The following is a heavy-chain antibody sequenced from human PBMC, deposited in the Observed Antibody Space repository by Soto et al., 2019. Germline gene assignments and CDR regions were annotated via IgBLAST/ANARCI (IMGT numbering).Heavy chain of an antibody. V-gene: IGHV4-39*01. D-gene: IGHD4-4*01. CDR3: ASHTGNFDY. Sequence: PSETLSLTCTVSGGSISSSSYYWGWIRQPPGKGLEWIGSIYYSGSTYYNPSLKSRVTISVDTSKNQFSLKLSSVTAADTAVYYCASHTGNFDYWGQGTLVTVSS. CDR2: IYYSGST. CDR1: GGSISSSSYY. J-gene: IGHJ4*02.